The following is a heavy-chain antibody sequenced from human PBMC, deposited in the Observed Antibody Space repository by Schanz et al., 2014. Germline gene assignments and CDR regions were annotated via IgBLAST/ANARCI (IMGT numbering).Heavy chain of an antibody. Sequence: EVQLVESGGGWVQPGRSLRLSCAASGFTFTNYAMSWVRQAPGKGLEYVSDISHDGYSTYYADSVKGSFTISRDNSKNTRDLQRSRLSVKDPGVYFSENDNRGQGPLVTGSS. CDR1: GFTFTNYA. CDR3: ENDN. J-gene: IGHJ1*01. V-gene: IGHV3-64D*06. CDR2: ISHDGYST.